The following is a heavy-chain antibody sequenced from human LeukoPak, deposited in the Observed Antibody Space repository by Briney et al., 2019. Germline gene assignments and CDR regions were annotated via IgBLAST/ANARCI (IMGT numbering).Heavy chain of an antibody. CDR1: GYIFTDYY. V-gene: IGHV1-2*02. D-gene: IGHD2-15*01. J-gene: IGHJ4*02. Sequence: GASVKVSCEASGYIFTDYYIHWMRQAPGQGPEWLGWINPHRDTTNYAQKFQGRVTMTRDMSTSTVYMELSGLRPDDTAVYYCASHVSRWSEGYWGQGTLVTVSS. CDR2: INPHRDTT. CDR3: ASHVSRWSEGY.